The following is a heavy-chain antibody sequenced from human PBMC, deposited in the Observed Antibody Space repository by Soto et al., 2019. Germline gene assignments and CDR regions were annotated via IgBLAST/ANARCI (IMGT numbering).Heavy chain of an antibody. CDR1: GFSFSSFC. CDR2: IGSSGSTI. J-gene: IGHJ6*04. V-gene: IGHV3-48*01. D-gene: IGHD1-26*01. CDR3: ARGLGPDV. Sequence: EVQLVESGGGLVQPGGSPRLSCAGSGFSFSSFCMDWGRQAPGKGLEWVSYIGSSGSTIYYADSVKGRFTISRDKAKNSVYLQMNSLRADDTAVYYCARGLGPDVWGKGTTVTVSS.